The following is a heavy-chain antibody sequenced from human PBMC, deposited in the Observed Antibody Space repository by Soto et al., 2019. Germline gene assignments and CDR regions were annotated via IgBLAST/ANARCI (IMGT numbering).Heavy chain of an antibody. CDR2: ISGSGFKK. V-gene: IGHV3-23*01. Sequence: GGSLRLSCAASGFIFESVGRSWVRQAPGKGLEWISSISGSGFKKYYADSVKGRFTISRDNSKSTVYLELNNLSAEDTAVYHCAKNQGVELVPLATVDWFDPWGQGSVVTVSS. J-gene: IGHJ5*02. D-gene: IGHD1-26*01. CDR3: AKNQGVELVPLATVDWFDP. CDR1: GFIFESVG.